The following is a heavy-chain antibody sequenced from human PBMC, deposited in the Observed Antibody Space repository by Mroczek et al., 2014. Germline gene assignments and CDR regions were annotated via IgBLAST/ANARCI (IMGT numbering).Heavy chain of an antibody. D-gene: IGHD1-26*01. CDR1: GGSISSSSYY. Sequence: KESGPGLVKPSETLSLTCTVSGGSISSSSYYWGWIRQPPGKGLEWIGSIYYSGSTYYNPSLKSRVTISVDTSKNQFSLKLSSVTAADTAVYYCARHGQIGGAKGHIDYWGQGTLVTVSS. V-gene: IGHV4-39*01. CDR2: IYYSGST. J-gene: IGHJ4*02. CDR3: ARHGQIGGAKGHIDY.